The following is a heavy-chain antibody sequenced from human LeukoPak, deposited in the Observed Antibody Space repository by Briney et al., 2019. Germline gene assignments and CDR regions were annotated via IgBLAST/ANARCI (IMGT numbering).Heavy chain of an antibody. CDR3: ARDLDIVATTYFDY. J-gene: IGHJ4*02. V-gene: IGHV3-7*04. CDR1: GFTFSSYW. D-gene: IGHD5-12*01. CDR2: IKQDGSEK. Sequence: PGGSLRLSCAASGFTFSSYWMSWVRQAPGKGLEWVANIKQDGSEKYYVDSVKGRFTISRDNAKNSLYLQMNSLRAEDTAVYYCARDLDIVATTYFDYWGQGTLVTVSS.